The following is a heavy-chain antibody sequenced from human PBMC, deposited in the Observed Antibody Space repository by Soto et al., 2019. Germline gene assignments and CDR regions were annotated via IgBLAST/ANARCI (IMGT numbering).Heavy chain of an antibody. J-gene: IGHJ5*02. CDR3: GRLNNEEFNRNRDLFDP. CDR1: GGSVNSGTSY. V-gene: IGHV4-39*01. Sequence: QLQLQESGPGLVKPSETLSLACTVSGGSVNSGTSYWAWLRQPPGKTLEWIGLISYGGTAFYSVSINGRDTMSVDPPQNQFSLKLTSVTAADTAVYYCGRLNNEEFNRNRDLFDPGGQGRLVPVSS. CDR2: ISYGGTA.